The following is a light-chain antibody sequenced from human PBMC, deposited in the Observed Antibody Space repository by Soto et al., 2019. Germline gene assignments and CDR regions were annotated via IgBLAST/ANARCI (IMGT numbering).Light chain of an antibody. Sequence: EIVMTQSPATLSVSPGERATLSCRASQSVRSNLAWYQQKPGQAPRLLVYDASTRATGIPARFSGSGSGTEFSLTISSLQSEDFAVYYCQQYNNWWTFAQGTKVEI. CDR1: QSVRSN. V-gene: IGKV3-15*01. CDR3: QQYNNWWT. CDR2: DAS. J-gene: IGKJ1*01.